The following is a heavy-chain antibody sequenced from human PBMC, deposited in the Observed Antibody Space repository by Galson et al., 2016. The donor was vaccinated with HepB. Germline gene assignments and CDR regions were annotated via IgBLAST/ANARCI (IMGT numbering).Heavy chain of an antibody. CDR1: VGFISPDY. CDR2: TTNSGST. CDR3: ARGRWFDP. V-gene: IGHV4-59*01. J-gene: IGHJ5*02. Sequence: SLTCTVSVGFISPDYWSWFRQPPGKGLEWIGYTTNSGSTNYNPSLKSRVTISVDTSKNQFSLKLSSVTAADTAVYYCARGRWFDPWGQGIRVTVSS.